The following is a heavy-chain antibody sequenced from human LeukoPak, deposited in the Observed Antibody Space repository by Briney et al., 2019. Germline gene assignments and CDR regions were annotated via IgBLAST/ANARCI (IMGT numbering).Heavy chain of an antibody. D-gene: IGHD4-11*01. V-gene: IGHV4-34*01. CDR2: INHSGYT. CDR3: ARGGDFSNL. Sequence: PSETLSLTCAVYGGSLSGNYWTWIRQPPGKGLEWIGEINHSGYTSYHPSLKSRVTISLDRSKNQFSLKQSSVTAADTAVYVCARGGDFSNLWGQGTLVTVSS. J-gene: IGHJ4*02. CDR1: GGSLSGNY.